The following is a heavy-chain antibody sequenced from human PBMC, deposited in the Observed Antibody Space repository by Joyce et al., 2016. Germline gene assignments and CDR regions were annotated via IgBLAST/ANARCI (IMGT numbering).Heavy chain of an antibody. Sequence: QEQLEVSGGGVVQPGTSLRLSCTASGSIFSGYAMNWVRQAPGKGLEGVAIISYDGPNKFYADSVRGRFTISRDNYKNTLFLQMNSLTIEDAGVYYCARRSGIPAGRRPGAFDMWGQGTVVTVSS. V-gene: IGHV3-30*04. D-gene: IGHD6-13*01. J-gene: IGHJ3*02. CDR1: GSIFSGYA. CDR3: ARRSGIPAGRRPGAFDM. CDR2: ISYDGPNK.